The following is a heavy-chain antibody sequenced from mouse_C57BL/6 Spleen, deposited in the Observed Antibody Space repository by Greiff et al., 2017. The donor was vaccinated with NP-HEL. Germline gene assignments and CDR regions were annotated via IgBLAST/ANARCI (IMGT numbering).Heavy chain of an antibody. Sequence: QVQLQQPGAELVKPGASVTMSCKASGYTFTSYWITWVKQRPGQGLEWIGDIYPGSGSTNYTEKFKSKATRTVDTSSSTAYMQLSSLTSEDSAVYYCARFDGYPFDWGQGTTLTVSS. CDR1: GYTFTSYW. V-gene: IGHV1-55*01. D-gene: IGHD2-3*01. CDR2: IYPGSGST. CDR3: ARFDGYPFD. J-gene: IGHJ2*01.